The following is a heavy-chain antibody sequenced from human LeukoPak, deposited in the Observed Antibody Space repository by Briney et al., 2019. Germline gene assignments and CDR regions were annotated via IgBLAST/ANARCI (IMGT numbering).Heavy chain of an antibody. CDR3: ARDRSNRDYGDYEGGFDY. D-gene: IGHD4-17*01. V-gene: IGHV1-3*01. CDR1: GYTFTSYA. CDR2: INAGNGNT. J-gene: IGHJ4*02. Sequence: ASVKVSCKASGYTFTSYAMHWVRQAPGQRLEWMGWINAGNGNTKYSQKFQGRVTITRDTSASTAYMELSSLRSEDTAVYYCARDRSNRDYGDYEGGFDYWGQGTLASVSS.